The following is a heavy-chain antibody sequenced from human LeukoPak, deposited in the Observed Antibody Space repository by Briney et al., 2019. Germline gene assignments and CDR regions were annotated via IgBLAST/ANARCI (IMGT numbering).Heavy chain of an antibody. CDR1: GFTFGDYA. Sequence: PGRSLRLSCTASGFTFGDYAMSWVRQAPGKGLEGVGFIRSKDYGGTTEYAASVKGRFTISRDDSRSIAHLQMNSLKAEDTAVYYCTREIRPLLLWFGDPRPRKADGMDVWGQGTTVTVSS. CDR2: IRSKDYGGTT. V-gene: IGHV3-49*04. CDR3: TREIRPLLLWFGDPRPRKADGMDV. D-gene: IGHD3-10*01. J-gene: IGHJ6*02.